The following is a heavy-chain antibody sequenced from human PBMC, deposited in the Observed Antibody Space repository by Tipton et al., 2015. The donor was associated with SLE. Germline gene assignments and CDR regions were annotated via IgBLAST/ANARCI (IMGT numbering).Heavy chain of an antibody. Sequence: TLSLTCTVSGGSISSYYWSWIRQPPGKGLEWIGYIYYSGSTNYNPSLKSRVTISVDTSKNQFSLKLSSVTAADTAVYYCAREGAAMRFDYRGQGTLATVSS. CDR3: AREGAAMRFDY. V-gene: IGHV4-59*01. CDR2: IYYSGST. CDR1: GGSISSYY. J-gene: IGHJ4*02. D-gene: IGHD2-2*01.